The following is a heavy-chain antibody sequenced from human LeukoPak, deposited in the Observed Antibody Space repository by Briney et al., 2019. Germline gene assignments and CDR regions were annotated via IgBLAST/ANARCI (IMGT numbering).Heavy chain of an antibody. CDR1: GFTVSSNY. J-gene: IGHJ6*02. V-gene: IGHV3-53*01. CDR3: AREGGHYYGMDV. Sequence: GGSLRLSCAASGFTVSSNYMSWVRQAPGKGLEWVSVIYSGGSTYYADSVKGRFTISRDNSKNTLYLQMNSLRAEDTAVYYRAREGGHYYGMDVWGQGTTVTVSS. CDR2: IYSGGST.